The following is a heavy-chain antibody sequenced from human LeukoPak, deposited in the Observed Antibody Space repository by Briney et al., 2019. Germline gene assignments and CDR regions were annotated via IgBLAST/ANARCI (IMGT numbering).Heavy chain of an antibody. Sequence: SETLSLTCTVSGGSISSYYWSWIRQPPGKGLEWIGEIYHSGSTNYNPSLKSRVTISVDKSKNQFSLKLSSVTAADTAVYYCARVVAIQLWSSGNWFGPWGQGTLVTVSS. CDR3: ARVVAIQLWSSGNWFGP. V-gene: IGHV4-59*12. CDR2: IYHSGST. D-gene: IGHD5-18*01. CDR1: GGSISSYY. J-gene: IGHJ5*02.